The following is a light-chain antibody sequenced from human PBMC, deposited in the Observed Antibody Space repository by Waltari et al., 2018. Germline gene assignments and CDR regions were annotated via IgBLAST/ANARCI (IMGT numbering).Light chain of an antibody. J-gene: IGKJ2*01. CDR2: AAS. Sequence: DIQMTQSPSPLSASVGDRVTITCRASESISSYLNWYQQRPGKAPRLLIHAASSLQSGVPSRFSVSGSGTDFTLTISTLQPEDFATFYCQQTYSAPPTFGQGTRLEIK. V-gene: IGKV1-39*01. CDR1: ESISSY. CDR3: QQTYSAPPT.